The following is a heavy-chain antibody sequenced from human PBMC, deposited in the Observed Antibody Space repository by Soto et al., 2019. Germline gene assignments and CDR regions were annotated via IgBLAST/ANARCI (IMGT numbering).Heavy chain of an antibody. CDR3: AKTGCDGGSCFSWFDP. V-gene: IGHV3-30*04. Sequence: QVQLVESGGGVVQPGGSLRLSCAASGFILSDFAMHWVRQAPGRGLEWVAVILKDGKSKYYADSVRGRFTISSDTSKDTIFLQLTSLRPDDSAVYYCAKTGCDGGSCFSWFDPWGQGTPVTVSS. J-gene: IGHJ5*02. D-gene: IGHD2-15*01. CDR2: ILKDGKSK. CDR1: GFILSDFA.